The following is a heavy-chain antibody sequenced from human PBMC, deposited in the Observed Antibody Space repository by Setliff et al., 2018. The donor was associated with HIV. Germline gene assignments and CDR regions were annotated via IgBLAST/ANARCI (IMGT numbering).Heavy chain of an antibody. CDR2: IYYGST. V-gene: IGHV4-59*12. CDR3: ARDYSPPNHVPGAFDI. D-gene: IGHD2-15*01. Sequence: SETLSLTCTVSGDSISSYYWNWIRQPPGKALEWIGYIYYGSTHYNPSFEGRVTISVDTSKNQFSLKLSSVTAADTAVYYCARDYSPPNHVPGAFDIWAKGQWSPSPQ. CDR1: GDSISSYY. J-gene: IGHJ3*02.